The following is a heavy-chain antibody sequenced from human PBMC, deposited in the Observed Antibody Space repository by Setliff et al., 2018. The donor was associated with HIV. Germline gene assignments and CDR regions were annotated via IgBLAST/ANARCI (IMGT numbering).Heavy chain of an antibody. CDR1: GFTFSNFW. V-gene: IGHV3-7*03. CDR2: ISPDGSRN. Sequence: GGSLRLSCAASGFTFSNFWMHWVRQAPGKGLEWVASISPDGSRNFCVGSVKGRFTASRDNAKSALYLQMNSLRAEDTAVYYYARVLLITNAAYGVVSNQFDPWGQGALVTVSS. D-gene: IGHD3-3*01. J-gene: IGHJ5*02. CDR3: ARVLLITNAAYGVVSNQFDP.